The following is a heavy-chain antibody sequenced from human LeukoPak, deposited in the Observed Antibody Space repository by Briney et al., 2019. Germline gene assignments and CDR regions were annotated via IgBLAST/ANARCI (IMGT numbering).Heavy chain of an antibody. V-gene: IGHV4-34*01. CDR1: GRSFSGYY. J-gene: IGHJ4*02. CDR2: INHSGST. CDR3: ARARTVNYFDY. D-gene: IGHD3-16*02. Sequence: SETLSLTCAVYGRSFSGYYWSWIRQPPGKGLEWIGEINHSGSTNYNPSLKSRVTISVDTSKNQFSLKLSSVTAADTAVYYCARARTVNYFDYWGQGTLVTVSS.